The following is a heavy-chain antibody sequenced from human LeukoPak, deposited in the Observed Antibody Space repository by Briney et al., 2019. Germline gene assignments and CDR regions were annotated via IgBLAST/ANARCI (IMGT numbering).Heavy chain of an antibody. D-gene: IGHD1-20*01. CDR3: ARDNWNGGFDP. J-gene: IGHJ5*02. V-gene: IGHV1-69*05. Sequence: SVKVSCKASGGTFSSYAISWVRQAPGQGLEWMGRIIPIFGTANHAQKFQGRVTITTDESTSTAYMELSSLRSEDTAVYYCARDNWNGGFDPWGQGTLVTVSS. CDR2: IIPIFGTA. CDR1: GGTFSSYA.